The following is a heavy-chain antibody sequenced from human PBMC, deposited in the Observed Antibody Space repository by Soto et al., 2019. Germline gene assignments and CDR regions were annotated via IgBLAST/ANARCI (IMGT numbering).Heavy chain of an antibody. CDR3: ARGSGGATATLDYYYFYMDV. Sequence: VQLVQSGAEVKKPGASVKVSCKSSGDSFNDYYLHSVRQAPGQGLERMGWINPNSGVTKYAQKFQGWVTMTRDTSIRTVDMELSRLRSDDTAVYYCARGSGGATATLDYYYFYMDVWGKGTTVTVSS. D-gene: IGHD5-12*01. J-gene: IGHJ6*03. CDR2: INPNSGVT. V-gene: IGHV1-2*04. CDR1: GDSFNDYY.